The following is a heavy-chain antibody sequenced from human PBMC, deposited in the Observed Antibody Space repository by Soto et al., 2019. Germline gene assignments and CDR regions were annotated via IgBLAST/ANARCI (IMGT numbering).Heavy chain of an antibody. Sequence: PSETLSLTCTVSGGSISSGEYYWSCIRQPPGKGLEWIGYIYYSGSTYYNPSLKSRATISVDTSKNQFSLKLSSVTAADTAVYYCALGEDTGTTHWFDTWGRGTLVTDSS. CDR2: IYYSGST. D-gene: IGHD1-7*01. CDR1: GGSISSGEYY. J-gene: IGHJ5*02. V-gene: IGHV4-30-4*01. CDR3: ALGEDTGTTHWFDT.